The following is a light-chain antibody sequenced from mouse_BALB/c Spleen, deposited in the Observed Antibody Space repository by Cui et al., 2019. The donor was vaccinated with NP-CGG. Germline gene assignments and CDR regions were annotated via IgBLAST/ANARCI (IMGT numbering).Light chain of an antibody. CDR1: TGAVTTSNY. CDR2: GTN. J-gene: IGLJ1*01. V-gene: IGLV1*01. Sequence: QAVVTPDIALTTSPGETVTLTCRSSTGAVTTSNYANWVQQKPDHLFTGLIGGTNNRAPGVPARFSGSLIGDKAALTITGAQTEDEAIYFCALWYSNHWVFGGGTKLTVL. CDR3: ALWYSNHWV.